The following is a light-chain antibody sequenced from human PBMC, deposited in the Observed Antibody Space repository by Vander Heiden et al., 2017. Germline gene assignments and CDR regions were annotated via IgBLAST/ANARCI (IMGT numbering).Light chain of an antibody. V-gene: IGLV6-57*02. CDR1: SGLIGSNF. Sequence: NFMLTQPHSVSESPGRTISISCTGSSGLIGSNFVHWYQQRPGSAPTTVIFEGVQRPSVVPDRFSGSVDSSSNSASLTISGLKTEDEADYYCQSFDTTNLYVFGTGTKVTGL. CDR2: EGV. CDR3: QSFDTTNLYV. J-gene: IGLJ1*01.